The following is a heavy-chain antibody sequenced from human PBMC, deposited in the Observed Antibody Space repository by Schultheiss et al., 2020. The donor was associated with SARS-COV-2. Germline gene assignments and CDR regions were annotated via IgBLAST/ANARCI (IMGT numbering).Heavy chain of an antibody. CDR3: ARGRGYNWKDVLDF. Sequence: SVKVSCKASGGTFSSYAISWVRQAPGQGLEWMGGIIPIFGTANYAQKFRGRVTMTADESTRTAHMELSRLRSDDTAVYYCARGRGYNWKDVLDFWGQGTLVTVSS. V-gene: IGHV1-69*13. CDR2: IIPIFGTA. CDR1: GGTFSSYA. D-gene: IGHD1-1*01. J-gene: IGHJ4*02.